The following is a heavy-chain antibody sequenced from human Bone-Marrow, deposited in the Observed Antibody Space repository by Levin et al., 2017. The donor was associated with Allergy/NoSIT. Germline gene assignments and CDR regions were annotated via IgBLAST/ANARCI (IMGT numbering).Heavy chain of an antibody. CDR3: ARDYDFWSGYPRANLDV. Sequence: VASVKVSCKASGFSFSDYFFHWVRQAPGQGLEWMGRINPNSGGTMFSQKFQGRVSMTRDTSITTAYMEVSSLRSDDTAVYFCARDYDFWSGYPRANLDVWGKGTTVTVSP. V-gene: IGHV1-2*06. D-gene: IGHD3-3*01. CDR1: GFSFSDYF. J-gene: IGHJ6*04. CDR2: INPNSGGT.